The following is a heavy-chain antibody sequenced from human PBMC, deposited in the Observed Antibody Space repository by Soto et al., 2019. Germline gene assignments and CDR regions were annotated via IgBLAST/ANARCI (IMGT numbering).Heavy chain of an antibody. CDR2: INHSGST. V-gene: IGHV4-34*01. CDR1: GGSFSGYY. D-gene: IGHD2-2*01. J-gene: IGHJ6*02. CDR3: ARGAIVVVPAAIRGGYYYGMDV. Sequence: ETLSLTCAVYGGSFSGYYWSWIRQPPGKGLEWIGEINHSGSTNYNPSLKSRVTISVDTSKNQFSLKLSSVTAADTAVYYCARGAIVVVPAAIRGGYYYGMDVWGQGTTVTVSS.